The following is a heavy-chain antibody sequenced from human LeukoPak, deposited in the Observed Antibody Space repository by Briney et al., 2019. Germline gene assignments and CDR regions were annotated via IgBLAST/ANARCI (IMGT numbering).Heavy chain of an antibody. Sequence: SETLSLTCTVSGGSISSSSYYWGWIRQPPGKGLEWIGSIYYRGSTYYNPSLKSRVTISVDTSKNQFSLKLSSVTAADTAVYYCARVRRATITGAYYFDYWGQGTLVTVSS. CDR3: ARVRRATITGAYYFDY. CDR2: IYYRGST. V-gene: IGHV4-39*07. D-gene: IGHD5-12*01. CDR1: GGSISSSSYY. J-gene: IGHJ4*02.